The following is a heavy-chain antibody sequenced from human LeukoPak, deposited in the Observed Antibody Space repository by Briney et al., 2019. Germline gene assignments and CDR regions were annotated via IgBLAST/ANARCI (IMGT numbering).Heavy chain of an antibody. D-gene: IGHD1-26*01. CDR1: GDSVSSNSAS. CDR3: AGGVRATGFDS. CDR2: TFQRSSWYN. J-gene: IGHJ4*02. V-gene: IGHV6-1*01. Sequence: SQTLSLTCAISGDSVSSNSASWSWPRQSPSRGLEWLGRTFQRSSWYNDYAVSVKSRIAIHADTSRNQFSLQLDSVTPEDTAVYYCAGGVRATGFDSWGQGTLVTVSS.